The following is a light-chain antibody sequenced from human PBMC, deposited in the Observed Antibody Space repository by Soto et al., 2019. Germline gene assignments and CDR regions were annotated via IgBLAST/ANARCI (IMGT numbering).Light chain of an antibody. V-gene: IGKV3-15*01. CDR1: QSVSSN. Sequence: EIVMTQSPATLSVSPGERATLSCRASQSVSSNLAWYQQKPGQAPRLLIYGASTRATGIPDRFSGSGSGTEFTLTISSLQPEDFATYYCQQSYSTPITFGQGTRLEIK. CDR3: QQSYSTPIT. CDR2: GAS. J-gene: IGKJ5*01.